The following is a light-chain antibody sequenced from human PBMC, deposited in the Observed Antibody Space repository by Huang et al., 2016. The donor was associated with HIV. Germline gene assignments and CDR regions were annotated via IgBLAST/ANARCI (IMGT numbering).Light chain of an antibody. CDR1: QSVSSTC. Sequence: IVLTQSPGTLSLSPGERATLSCRASQSVSSTCLGWYQQKSGQAPRLLIQGTSTRAPGIPDRFRGSGSGTGFTLTISRLESEDFAVYYCQHYGTSSWTFGQGTKIEIK. CDR2: GTS. J-gene: IGKJ1*01. V-gene: IGKV3-20*01. CDR3: QHYGTSSWT.